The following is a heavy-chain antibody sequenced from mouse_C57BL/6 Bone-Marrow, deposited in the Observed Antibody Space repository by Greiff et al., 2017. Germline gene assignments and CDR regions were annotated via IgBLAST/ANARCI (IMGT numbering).Heavy chain of an antibody. D-gene: IGHD1-1*01. J-gene: IGHJ1*03. V-gene: IGHV1-54*01. CDR3: ARVIYYYGRSYVYWYFDV. CDR2: INPGSGGT. Sequence: VQLQQSGAELVRPGTSVKVSCKASGYAFTNYLIEWVKQRPGQGLEWIGVINPGSGGTNYNEKFKGKATLTADKSSSTAYMQLSSLTSEDSAVYFCARVIYYYGRSYVYWYFDVWGTGTTVTVSA. CDR1: GYAFTNYL.